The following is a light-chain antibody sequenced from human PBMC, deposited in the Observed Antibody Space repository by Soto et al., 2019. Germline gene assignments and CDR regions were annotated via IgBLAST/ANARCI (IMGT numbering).Light chain of an antibody. CDR3: QQYTGPPTT. CDR1: QIISNY. Sequence: DVQMSQSPSSVSACIGDRVMITCRASQIISNYLNWYQQKPGKAPELLIYAASSLQSGVPSRFSGSGSGTDFTLTITRLEPENSAVYFCQQYTGPPTTFGQGTRLEIK. J-gene: IGKJ5*01. V-gene: IGKV1-39*01. CDR2: AAS.